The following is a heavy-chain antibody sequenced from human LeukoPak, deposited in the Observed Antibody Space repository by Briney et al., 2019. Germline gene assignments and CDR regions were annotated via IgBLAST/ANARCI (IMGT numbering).Heavy chain of an antibody. CDR2: INEDGSNK. CDR3: AKGPLTGYPLDY. CDR1: GFSFSNHY. V-gene: IGHV3-7*03. Sequence: GGSLRLSCTASGFSFSNHYMRWIRQAPGKGLEWVANINEDGSNKWHLGSVKGRFTISRDNSKNTLYLQMNSLRAEDTAVYYCAKGPLTGYPLDYWGQGTLVTVSS. D-gene: IGHD3-9*01. J-gene: IGHJ4*02.